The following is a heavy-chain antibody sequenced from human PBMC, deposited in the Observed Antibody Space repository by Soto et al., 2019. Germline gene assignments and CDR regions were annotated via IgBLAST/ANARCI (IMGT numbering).Heavy chain of an antibody. V-gene: IGHV3-23*01. CDR3: AKFRGPSYSYYYMDV. J-gene: IGHJ6*03. Sequence: EVQLLDSGGGLVQPGGSLRLSCAASGFTFGSYAMNWLRQAPGRGLECVSFIRGSGRTTYYADSVKGRFTVSRDNSKNTLYLQMNSLRAEDTALYYCAKFRGPSYSYYYMDVWGKGTTVPVSS. D-gene: IGHD3-16*01. CDR1: GFTFGSYA. CDR2: IRGSGRTT.